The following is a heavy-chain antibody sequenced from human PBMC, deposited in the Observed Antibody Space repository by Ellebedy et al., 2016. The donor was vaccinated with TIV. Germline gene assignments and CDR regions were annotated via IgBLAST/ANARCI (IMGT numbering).Heavy chain of an antibody. CDR3: ARADYYGSGSYS. CDR1: GFTFDDYA. J-gene: IGHJ5*02. D-gene: IGHD3-10*01. Sequence: SLKISXAASGFTFDDYAMHWVRQAPGKGLEWVSGISWNSGSIGYADSVKGRFTISRDNAKNSLYLQMNSLRAEDTAVYYCARADYYGSGSYSWGQGTLVTVSS. CDR2: ISWNSGSI. V-gene: IGHV3-9*01.